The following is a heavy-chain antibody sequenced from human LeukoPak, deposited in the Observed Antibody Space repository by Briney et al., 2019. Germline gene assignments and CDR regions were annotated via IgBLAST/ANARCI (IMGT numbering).Heavy chain of an antibody. V-gene: IGHV3-30*18. D-gene: IGHD3-16*02. CDR2: ISYDGSNK. Sequence: PGGSLTLSCAASGFPFSSYGMHWVRQAPGKGLEWVADISYDGSNKYYADSVKGRFTISRDNSKNTLYLQMNSLRAEDTAVYYCAKTPYDYVWGSYRPIDYWGQGTLVTVSS. J-gene: IGHJ4*02. CDR1: GFPFSSYG. CDR3: AKTPYDYVWGSYRPIDY.